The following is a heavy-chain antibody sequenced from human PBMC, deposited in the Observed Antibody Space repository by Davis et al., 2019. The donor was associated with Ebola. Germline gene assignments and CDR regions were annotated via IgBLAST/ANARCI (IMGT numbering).Heavy chain of an antibody. D-gene: IGHD3-10*01. V-gene: IGHV4-61*08. CDR1: GGSISSGGYY. J-gene: IGHJ5*02. CDR3: ARATSYYGSGSYYNVWGWFDP. Sequence: SETLSLTCAVSGGSISSGGYYWSWIRQPPGKGLEWIGYIYYSGSTNYNPSLKSRVTISVDTSKNQFSLKLSSVTAADTAVYYCARATSYYGSGSYYNVWGWFDPWGQGTLVTVSS. CDR2: IYYSGST.